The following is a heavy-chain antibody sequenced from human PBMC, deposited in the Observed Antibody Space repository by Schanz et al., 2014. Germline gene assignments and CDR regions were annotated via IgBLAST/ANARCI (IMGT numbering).Heavy chain of an antibody. CDR2: ISRDGTTS. CDR3: ARDGIAATTDFEY. V-gene: IGHV3-11*01. Sequence: QVQLVESGGGLVKPGGSLRLSCAASGFIFNDYYMNWIRQAPGKGLEWLSYISRDGTTSYYADSVKGRFTISRDNAKNSLYLEMTSLRGEDTAVYYCARDGIAATTDFEYWGQGVLVTVSS. J-gene: IGHJ4*02. D-gene: IGHD1-1*01. CDR1: GFIFNDYY.